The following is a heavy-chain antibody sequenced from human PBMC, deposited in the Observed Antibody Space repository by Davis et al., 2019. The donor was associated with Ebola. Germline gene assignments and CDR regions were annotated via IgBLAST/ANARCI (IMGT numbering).Heavy chain of an antibody. D-gene: IGHD3-22*01. CDR2: IKIKTDGGTT. CDR3: TTVPYLYDSTGWFDY. CDR1: GFTFYRYE. Sequence: GESLNISCAASGFTFYRYEMNWLRQAPGKGLEWVGRIKIKTDGGTTDYAAPVKGRFTISRDDSKNTLYLQMNSLKTEDTAVYYCTTVPYLYDSTGWFDYWGQGTLVTVSS. V-gene: IGHV3-15*07. J-gene: IGHJ4*02.